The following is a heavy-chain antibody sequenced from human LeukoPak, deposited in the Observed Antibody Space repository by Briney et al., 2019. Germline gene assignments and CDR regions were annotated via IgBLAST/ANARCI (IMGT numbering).Heavy chain of an antibody. V-gene: IGHV3-21*01. CDR1: GFTFSSYS. Sequence: GGSLRLSCAASGFTFSSYSMNWVRQAPGKGLEWVSSISSSSSYIYYADSVKGRFTISRDNAKNSLYLQMNSLRAEDTAVYYCARGKPLPDSGSYLFGYWGQGTLVTVSS. CDR2: ISSSSSYI. CDR3: ARGKPLPDSGSYLFGY. J-gene: IGHJ4*02. D-gene: IGHD1-26*01.